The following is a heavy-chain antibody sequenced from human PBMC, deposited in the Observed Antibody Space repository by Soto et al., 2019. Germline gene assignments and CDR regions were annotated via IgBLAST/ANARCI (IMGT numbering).Heavy chain of an antibody. Sequence: SETLSLTCTVSGGSISSGDYYWSWIRQPPGKGLEWIGYIYYSGSTYYNPSLKSRVTISVDTSKNQFSLKLSSVTAADTAVYYCARLYDFWSGFDYWGQGTLVTVSS. J-gene: IGHJ4*02. CDR2: IYYSGST. CDR3: ARLYDFWSGFDY. V-gene: IGHV4-30-4*01. CDR1: GGSISSGDYY. D-gene: IGHD3-3*01.